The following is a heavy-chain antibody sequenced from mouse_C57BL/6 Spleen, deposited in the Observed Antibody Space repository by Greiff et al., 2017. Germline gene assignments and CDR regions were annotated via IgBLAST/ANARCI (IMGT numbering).Heavy chain of an antibody. J-gene: IGHJ1*03. D-gene: IGHD1-1*01. Sequence: QVQLQQSGPGLVAPSQSLSITCTVSGFSLTSYGVSWVRQPPGKGLEWLGVIWGDGSTNYHSALISSLSLRTVNSKSQVCLKRSSLQTDGTATYDCAKDDGSGYWYFDVWGTGTTVTVAS. CDR2: IWGDGST. CDR1: GFSLTSYG. CDR3: AKDDGSGYWYFDV. V-gene: IGHV2-3*01.